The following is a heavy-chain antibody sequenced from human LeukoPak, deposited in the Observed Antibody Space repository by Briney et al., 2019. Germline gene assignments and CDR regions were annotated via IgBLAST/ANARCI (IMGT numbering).Heavy chain of an antibody. D-gene: IGHD3-16*01. CDR3: ARDWGKGDY. Sequence: PGGSLRLSCAASGFNFRNFWMGWVRQAPGKGLEWVANINQDGSEKYYVGSVQGRFTISRDNAKNSLILQMNSLRAEDTAVYYCARDWGKGDYWGQGTLVTVSS. J-gene: IGHJ4*02. V-gene: IGHV3-7*01. CDR1: GFNFRNFW. CDR2: INQDGSEK.